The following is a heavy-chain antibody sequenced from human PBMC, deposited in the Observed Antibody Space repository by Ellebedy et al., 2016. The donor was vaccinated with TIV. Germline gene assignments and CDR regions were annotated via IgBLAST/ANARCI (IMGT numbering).Heavy chain of an antibody. V-gene: IGHV1-18*01. CDR2: ISAYNGQT. D-gene: IGHD3-3*01. CDR3: ARDVSDLTIFGAVINSNWFDR. J-gene: IGHJ5*02. CDR1: GYTFTNYG. Sequence: AASVKVSCKASGYTFTNYGITWVRQAPGQGLEWMGWISAYNGQTKYAQRFQDRATMTTDTPTNTTYMELRSLTSDDTAVYYCARDVSDLTIFGAVINSNWFDRWGQGTLVTVSS.